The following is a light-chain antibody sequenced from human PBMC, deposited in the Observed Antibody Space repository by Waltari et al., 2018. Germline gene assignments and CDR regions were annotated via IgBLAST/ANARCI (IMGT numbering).Light chain of an antibody. J-gene: IGLJ3*02. V-gene: IGLV1-51*01. CDR3: GTWDSSLSAGV. CDR1: SSNIGNRY. CDR2: ENN. Sequence: QSVLTQPPSVSAAPGQKVTISCSGSSSNIGNRYVSWYQQLTGTAPKLLIYENNKRPSGIPDRFSGSKSGTSATLGITGLQTGDEADYYCGTWDSSLSAGVFGGGTKLTVL.